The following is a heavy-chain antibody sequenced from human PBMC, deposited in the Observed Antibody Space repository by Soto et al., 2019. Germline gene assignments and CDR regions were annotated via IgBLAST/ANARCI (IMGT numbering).Heavy chain of an antibody. CDR3: AKEGDYYDSSGYGVYYYYGMDV. J-gene: IGHJ6*02. CDR1: GFTFSSYG. D-gene: IGHD3-22*01. V-gene: IGHV3-30*18. Sequence: GGSLRLSCAASGFTFSSYGMHWVRQAPGKGLEWVAVISYDGGNKYYADSVKGRFTISRDNSKNTLYLQMNSLRAEDTAVYYRAKEGDYYDSSGYGVYYYYGMDVWGQGTTVTVSS. CDR2: ISYDGGNK.